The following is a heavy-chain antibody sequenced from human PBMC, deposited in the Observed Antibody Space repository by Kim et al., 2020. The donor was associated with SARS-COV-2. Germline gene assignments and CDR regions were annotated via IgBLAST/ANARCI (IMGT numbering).Heavy chain of an antibody. CDR2: IYYSGST. D-gene: IGHD3-3*01. CDR3: ASHGVATIFGVVIIPGWFDP. CDR1: GGSISSSGYY. V-gene: IGHV4-39*01. J-gene: IGHJ5*02. Sequence: SETLSLTCTVSGGSISSSGYYWGWIRQPPGKGLEWIGSIYYSGSTYYNPSLKSRVTISGDTSKNQFSLKLSSVTAADTAVYYCASHGVATIFGVVIIPGWFDPWGQGTLVTVSS.